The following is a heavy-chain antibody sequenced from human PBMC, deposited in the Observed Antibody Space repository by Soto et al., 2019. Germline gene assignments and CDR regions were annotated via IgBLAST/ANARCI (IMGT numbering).Heavy chain of an antibody. CDR2: FCGSGGST. CDR1: GFTYHLYA. Sequence: EVQLLESGGGLVQPGGSLRLSCAACGFTYHLYAMIWLRHSRGRGGEGVSAFCGSGGSTYYADSVKGRFTISRDNSKNTLYLQMNSLRAEDTAVYYCAKDREQYCSSTSCYLYYFDYWGQGTLVTVSS. CDR3: AKDREQYCSSTSCYLYYFDY. J-gene: IGHJ4*02. D-gene: IGHD2-2*01. V-gene: IGHV3-23*01.